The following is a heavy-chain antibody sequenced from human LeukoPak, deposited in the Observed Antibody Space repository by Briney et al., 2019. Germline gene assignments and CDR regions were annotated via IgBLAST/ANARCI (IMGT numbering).Heavy chain of an antibody. CDR3: ARESELLWFGTSTPRNWFDP. J-gene: IGHJ5*02. CDR2: IYYSGST. V-gene: IGHV4-39*07. D-gene: IGHD3-10*01. Sequence: SETLSLTCTVSGGSISSSSYYWGWIRQPPGKGLEWIGSIYYSGSTYYNPSLKSRVTISVDTSKNQFSLKLSSVTAADTAAYYCARESELLWFGTSTPRNWFDPWGQGTLVTVSS. CDR1: GGSISSSSYY.